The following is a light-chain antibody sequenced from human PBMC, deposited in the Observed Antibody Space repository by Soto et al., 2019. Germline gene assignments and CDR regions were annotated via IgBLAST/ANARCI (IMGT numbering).Light chain of an antibody. V-gene: IGKV3-20*01. CDR2: GAA. J-gene: IGKJ1*01. CDR3: QQYGSSPET. CDR1: QSVSSSY. Sequence: EIVLTQSPGTLSLSPGERATLSCRASQSVSSSYLAWYQQKPGQAPRLLIYGAASRATGIPDRFSGSGSGTDFNLIISRLEPEDFAVYYCQQYGSSPETFGQGTKVEIK.